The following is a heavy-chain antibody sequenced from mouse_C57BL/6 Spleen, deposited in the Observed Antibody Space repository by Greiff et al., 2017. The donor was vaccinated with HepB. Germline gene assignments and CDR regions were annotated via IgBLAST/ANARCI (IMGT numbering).Heavy chain of an antibody. J-gene: IGHJ2*01. CDR2: ISGGGGNT. Sequence: EVHLVESGGGLVKPGGSLKLSCAASGFTFSSYTMSWVRQTPEQRLEWVATISGGGGNTYYPDSVKGRFTISRDNAKNTLYLQMSSLRSEDTALYYCARRGLLRSYYVDYWGQGTTLTVSS. V-gene: IGHV5-9*01. D-gene: IGHD1-1*01. CDR3: ARRGLLRSYYVDY. CDR1: GFTFSSYT.